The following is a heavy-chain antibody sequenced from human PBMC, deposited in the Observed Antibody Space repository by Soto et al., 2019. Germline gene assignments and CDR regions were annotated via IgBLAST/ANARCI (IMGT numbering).Heavy chain of an antibody. J-gene: IGHJ4*02. V-gene: IGHV1-69*13. Sequence: SVKVSCKASGGTFSSYAISWVRQAPGQGLEWMGGIIPIFGTANYAQKFQGRVTITADESTSTAYMELSSLRSEDTAVYYCARALPHYYDSSGYLDYWGQGTLVTVSS. CDR3: ARALPHYYDSSGYLDY. D-gene: IGHD3-22*01. CDR2: IIPIFGTA. CDR1: GGTFSSYA.